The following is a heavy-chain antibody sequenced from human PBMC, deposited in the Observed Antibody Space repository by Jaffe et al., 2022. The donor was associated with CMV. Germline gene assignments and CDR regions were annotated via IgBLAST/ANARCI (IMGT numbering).Heavy chain of an antibody. CDR3: AKSLLYSGGYCSSTSCYYYYYGMDV. CDR1: GFTFSSYG. V-gene: IGHV3-30*18. Sequence: QVQLVESGGGVVQPGRSLRLSCAASGFTFSSYGMHWVRQAPGKGLEWVAVISYDGSNKYYADSVKGRFTISRDNSKNTLYLQMNSLRAEDTAVYYCAKSLLYSGGYCSSTSCYYYYYGMDVWGQGTTVTVSS. J-gene: IGHJ6*02. CDR2: ISYDGSNK. D-gene: IGHD2-2*01.